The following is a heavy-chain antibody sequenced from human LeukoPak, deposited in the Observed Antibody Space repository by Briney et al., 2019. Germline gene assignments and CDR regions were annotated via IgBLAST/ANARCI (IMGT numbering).Heavy chain of an antibody. CDR1: GFTVSSNY. V-gene: IGHV3-66*01. CDR2: IYSGGST. Sequence: GSLRLSCAASGFTVSSNYMSWVRQAPGKGLEWVSVIYSGGSTYYADSVKGRFTISRDNSKNTLYLQMNSLRAEDTAMYYCARDVSSSGANDAFDIWGQGTMVTVSS. CDR3: ARDVSSSGANDAFDI. D-gene: IGHD2-15*01. J-gene: IGHJ3*02.